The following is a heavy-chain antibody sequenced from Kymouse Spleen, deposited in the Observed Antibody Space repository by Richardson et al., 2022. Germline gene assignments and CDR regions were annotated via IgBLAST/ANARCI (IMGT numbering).Heavy chain of an antibody. CDR3: AKDRGNWNYEDYYGMDV. CDR2: ISWNSGSI. J-gene: IGHJ6*02. V-gene: IGHV3-9*01. D-gene: IGHD1-7*01. Sequence: EVQLVESGGGLVQPGRSLRLSCAASGFTFDDYAMHWVRQAPGKGLEWVSGISWNSGSIGYADSVKGRFTISRDNAKNSLYLQMNSLRAEDTALYYCAKDRGNWNYEDYYGMDVWGQGTTVTVSS. CDR1: GFTFDDYA.